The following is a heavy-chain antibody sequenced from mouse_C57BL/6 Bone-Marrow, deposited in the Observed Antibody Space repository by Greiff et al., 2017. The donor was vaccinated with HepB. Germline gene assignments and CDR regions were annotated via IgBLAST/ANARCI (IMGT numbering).Heavy chain of an antibody. CDR2: IYIGNGNN. V-gene: IGHV1-58*01. D-gene: IGHD1-1*01. CDR1: GYTLTSYG. J-gene: IGHJ1*03. Sequence: VQLQQSGAELVRPGSSVKMSCKTSGYTLTSYGINGVRQRPGQGLEGIGYIYIGNGNNKYNEKFKGKAPLTSDTSSSTAYIQLSSQTSEDSAIYFWASLRFGNFDVRGTGTTVTVSS. CDR3: ASLRFGNFDV.